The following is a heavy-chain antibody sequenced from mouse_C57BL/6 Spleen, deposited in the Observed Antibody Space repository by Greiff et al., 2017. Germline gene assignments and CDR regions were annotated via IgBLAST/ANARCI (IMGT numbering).Heavy chain of an antibody. CDR3: ARAQATDFDY. V-gene: IGHV1-80*01. CDR1: GYAFSSYW. J-gene: IGHJ2*01. D-gene: IGHD3-2*02. CDR2: IYPGDGDT. Sequence: VKVVESGAELVKPGASVKISCKASGYAFSSYWMNWVKQRPGKGLEWIGQIYPGDGDTNYNGKFKGKATLTADKSSSTAYMQLSSLTSEDSAVYFCARAQATDFDYWGQGTTLTVSS.